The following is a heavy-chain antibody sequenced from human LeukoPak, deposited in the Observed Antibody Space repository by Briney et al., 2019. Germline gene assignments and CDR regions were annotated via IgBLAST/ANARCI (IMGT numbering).Heavy chain of an antibody. CDR3: AKAPAPYYYYYGMDV. CDR1: GFTFSSYW. V-gene: IGHV3-74*01. J-gene: IGHJ6*02. CDR2: INSDGSST. Sequence: GGSLRLSCAASGFTFSSYWMHWLRQAPGKGLVWVSRINSDGSSTSYADSVKGRFTISRDNSDNTVYLQMNSLRAEDTAIYYCAKAPAPYYYYYGMDVWGQGTAVTVSS.